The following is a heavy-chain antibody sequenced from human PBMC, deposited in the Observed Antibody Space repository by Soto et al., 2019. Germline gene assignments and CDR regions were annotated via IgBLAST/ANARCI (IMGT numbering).Heavy chain of an antibody. Sequence: PGGSLRLSCAASGFTFSSYSMNWVRQAPGKGLEWVSYISSSSSTIYYADSVKGRFTISRDNAKNSLYLQMNSLRDEDTAVYYCARDSPTDYYDSSGLPASYAFDIWGQGTMVTVSS. CDR3: ARDSPTDYYDSSGLPASYAFDI. V-gene: IGHV3-48*02. D-gene: IGHD3-22*01. J-gene: IGHJ3*02. CDR1: GFTFSSYS. CDR2: ISSSSSTI.